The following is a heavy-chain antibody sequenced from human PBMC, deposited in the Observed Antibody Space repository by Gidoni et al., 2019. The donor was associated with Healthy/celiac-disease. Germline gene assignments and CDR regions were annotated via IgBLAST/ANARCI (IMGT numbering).Heavy chain of an antibody. CDR3: ARGDYYDSSGYYDAAIRTSPFDC. Sequence: EVQLVESGGGLVKPGGSLRLSCAASGFTFSSYRMHWVRQAPGKGLEWVSSISSSSSYIYYADSVKGRFTISRDNAKNSLYLQMNSLRAEDTAVYYCARGDYYDSSGYYDAAIRTSPFDCWGQGTLVTVSS. CDR2: ISSSSSYI. D-gene: IGHD3-22*01. J-gene: IGHJ4*02. V-gene: IGHV3-21*01. CDR1: GFTFSSYR.